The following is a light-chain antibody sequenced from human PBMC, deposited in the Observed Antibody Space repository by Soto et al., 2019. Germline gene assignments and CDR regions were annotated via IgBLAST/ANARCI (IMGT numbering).Light chain of an antibody. CDR1: QTIRGY. Sequence: QMTQYPSTLSASVGDRVTITCRASQTIRGYLAWYQQKPGKAPKLLIYKASTLESGVPSRFSGSGSGTEFTLTISSLHPDDFATYYCQHYDAYYSGTLGQRTKVDSK. CDR2: KAS. CDR3: QHYDAYYSGT. J-gene: IGKJ1*01. V-gene: IGKV1-5*03.